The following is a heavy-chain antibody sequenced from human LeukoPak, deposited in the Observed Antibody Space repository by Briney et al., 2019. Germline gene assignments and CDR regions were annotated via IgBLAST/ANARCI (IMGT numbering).Heavy chain of an antibody. CDR1: GGTFSSYA. CDR3: ARAESYYYYGMDV. J-gene: IGHJ6*02. CDR2: IIPIFGTA. V-gene: IGHV1-69*01. Sequence: ASVKVSCKASGGTFSSYAISWVRQAPRQGLEWMGGIIPIFGTANYAQKFQGRVTITADESTSTAYMELSSLRSEDTAVYYCARAESYYYYGMDVWGQGTTVTVSS.